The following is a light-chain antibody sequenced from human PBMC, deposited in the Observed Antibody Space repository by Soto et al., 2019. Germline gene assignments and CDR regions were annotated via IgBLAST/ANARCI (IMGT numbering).Light chain of an antibody. CDR2: STS. V-gene: IGKV1-39*01. CDR3: KHVYSMPIT. CDR1: QSIDTY. J-gene: IGKJ3*01. Sequence: DIQITQSPSSLSAYAGYRVNITFSSSQSIDTYLNWYQQRPGQAPSLLIYSTSTLQSGVPSRFRGSGSGTDFTLTISSLQPEAFATYFCKHVYSMPITFGPGTKVDIK.